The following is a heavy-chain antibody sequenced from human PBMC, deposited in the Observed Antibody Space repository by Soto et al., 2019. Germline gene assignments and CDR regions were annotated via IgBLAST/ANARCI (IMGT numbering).Heavy chain of an antibody. Sequence: QVQLVQSGAEVKKPGASVKISCQASGFTFSDTLINWVRQGPGQRLEWMGWINPANGNTRYSESFQGRVSISSPSSASPSYLAPSDPTSEYTAGYYSASYILTGDPRAHDAFDVWGQGTLITVSS. V-gene: IGHV1-3*01. CDR3: ASYILTGDPRAHDAFDV. D-gene: IGHD2-8*02. J-gene: IGHJ3*01. CDR1: GFTFSDTL. CDR2: INPANGNT.